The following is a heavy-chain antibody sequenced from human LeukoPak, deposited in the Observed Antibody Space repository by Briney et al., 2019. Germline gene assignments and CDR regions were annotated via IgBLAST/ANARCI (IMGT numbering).Heavy chain of an antibody. CDR1: GGSFSSGSYY. J-gene: IGHJ4*02. D-gene: IGHD3-10*01. V-gene: IGHV4-61*02. CDR3: AVFYGSGSYSQDFDY. CDR2: IYTSGST. Sequence: PSETLSLTCTVSGGSFSSGSYYWSWIRQPAGKGLEWIGRIYTSGSTNYDPSLKSRVTISVDTSKNQFSLKLSSVTAADTAVYYCAVFYGSGSYSQDFDYWGQGTLVTVSS.